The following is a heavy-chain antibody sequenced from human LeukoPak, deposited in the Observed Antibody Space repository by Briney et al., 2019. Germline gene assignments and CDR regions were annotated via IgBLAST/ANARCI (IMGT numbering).Heavy chain of an antibody. CDR3: AAAMVLNWFDP. J-gene: IGHJ5*02. Sequence: SETLSLTCTVSGGSISSSGYYWVWIRQPPGKGLECIGSIYYSGSTYYSPSLKSRVTISVDTSRNQISLKLSSVTAADTAVYYCAAAMVLNWFDPWGQGTPVTVSS. D-gene: IGHD5-18*01. CDR2: IYYSGST. CDR1: GGSISSSGYY. V-gene: IGHV4-39*01.